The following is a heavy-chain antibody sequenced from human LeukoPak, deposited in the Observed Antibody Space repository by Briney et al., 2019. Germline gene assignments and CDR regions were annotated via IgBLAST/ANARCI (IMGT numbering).Heavy chain of an antibody. D-gene: IGHD6-13*01. V-gene: IGHV3-23*01. CDR3: ARSRYSNSWLFDY. J-gene: IGHJ4*02. CDR1: GLTFSSYA. Sequence: PGGSLRLSCAAPGLTFSSYAMTWVRQAPGKGLEWVSAISGSGVNTYYADSVKGRFTISRDNSKNTVYLQMNSLRAEDTAVFYCARSRYSNSWLFDYWGQGTLVTVSS. CDR2: ISGSGVNT.